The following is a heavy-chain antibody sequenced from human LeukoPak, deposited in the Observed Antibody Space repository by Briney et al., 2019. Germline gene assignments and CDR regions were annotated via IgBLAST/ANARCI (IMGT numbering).Heavy chain of an antibody. D-gene: IGHD3-22*01. J-gene: IGHJ4*02. Sequence: GGSLRLSCAASGFTFSSYAMGWVRQAPGKGLEWVSAISGSGGSTYYADSVKGRFTISRDNSKNTLYLQMNSLRAEDTAVYYCAKAHDSSGYWFYWGQGTLVTVSS. CDR1: GFTFSSYA. V-gene: IGHV3-23*01. CDR3: AKAHDSSGYWFY. CDR2: ISGSGGST.